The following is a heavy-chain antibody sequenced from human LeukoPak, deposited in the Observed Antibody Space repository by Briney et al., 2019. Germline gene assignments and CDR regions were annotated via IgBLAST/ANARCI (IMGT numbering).Heavy chain of an antibody. CDR1: GGSISRYY. V-gene: IGHV4-59*01. J-gene: IGHJ6*03. CDR3: ARDMSSGYPNYYYYYMDV. D-gene: IGHD3-22*01. Sequence: PSETLSLTCTVSGGSISRYYWSWIGQPPGKGLEWIGYIYDGGSSNYNPSLKSRVTISVDRPKNQFSLKLTSVTAADTAVYYCARDMSSGYPNYYYYYMDVWGRGTTVAVSS. CDR2: IYDGGSS.